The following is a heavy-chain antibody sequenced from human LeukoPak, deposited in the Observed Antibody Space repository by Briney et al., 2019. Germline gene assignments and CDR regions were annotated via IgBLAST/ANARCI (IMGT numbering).Heavy chain of an antibody. Sequence: GGSLSLSRAVSVFTNRTVYITSGTQSPRTGLEYVTNIDGGVCTYYADSVKGRVTISRDNSKNQLYLKLSSLRAEDTAVCDCARILYRGSLSYFVYWGQGTLVTVSS. CDR1: VFTNRTVY. CDR3: ARILYRGSLSYFVY. CDR2: IDGGVCT. V-gene: IGHV3-66*01. D-gene: IGHD3-10*01. J-gene: IGHJ4*02.